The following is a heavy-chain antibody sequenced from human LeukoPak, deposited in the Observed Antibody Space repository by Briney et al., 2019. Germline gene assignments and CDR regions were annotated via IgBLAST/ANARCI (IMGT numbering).Heavy chain of an antibody. CDR2: IYYSGST. V-gene: IGHV4-61*08. CDR3: ARTGISDYYDSSGYYFPYLDY. J-gene: IGHJ4*02. D-gene: IGHD3-22*01. CDR1: GGSISSGDYY. Sequence: PSETLSLTCTVSGGSISSGDYYWSWIRQPPGKGLEWIGYIYYSGSTNYNPSLKSRVTISVDTSKNQFSLKLSSVTAADTAVYYCARTGISDYYDSSGYYFPYLDYWGQGTLVTVSS.